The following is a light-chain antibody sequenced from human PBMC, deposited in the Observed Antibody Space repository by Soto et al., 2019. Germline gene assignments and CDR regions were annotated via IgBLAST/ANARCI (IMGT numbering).Light chain of an antibody. Sequence: QSALTQPASVSGSPGQSITISCTGTSSDVGSYNLVSWYQHHPGKAPKLMIYEGSKRPSGVSHRFSGSKSGNTASLTISGLHAEDEAYYYCCSYAGSRPYVFGTGTKLTVL. J-gene: IGLJ1*01. CDR1: SSDVGSYNL. V-gene: IGLV2-23*01. CDR3: CSYAGSRPYV. CDR2: EGS.